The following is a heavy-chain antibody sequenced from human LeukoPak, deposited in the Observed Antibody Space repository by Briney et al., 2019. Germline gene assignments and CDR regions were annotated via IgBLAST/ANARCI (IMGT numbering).Heavy chain of an antibody. Sequence: GGSLILSCAASGFTFSSYAMSWVRQAPGKGLEWVSGITGSGGSTYSADSVKGRFTISRDNSKNTLYLQMNSLRAEDTAVYYCAKDYGDFEGLVDYWGQGTLVTVSS. D-gene: IGHD4-17*01. V-gene: IGHV3-23*01. J-gene: IGHJ4*02. CDR1: GFTFSSYA. CDR2: ITGSGGST. CDR3: AKDYGDFEGLVDY.